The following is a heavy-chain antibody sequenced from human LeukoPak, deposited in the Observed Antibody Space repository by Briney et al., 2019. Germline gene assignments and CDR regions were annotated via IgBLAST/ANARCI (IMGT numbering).Heavy chain of an antibody. CDR2: INIDGSKT. Sequence: GGSLRLSCAASGFTFSNYWMTWVRQTPGKGLEWVANINIDGSKTYYVDSVKGRFTLSRDNAKNSLSLQMNSLRAEDTAVYYCAGSLPTTAGTGYLDLWGQGTLVTVSS. CDR3: AGSLPTTAGTGYLDL. V-gene: IGHV3-7*01. J-gene: IGHJ4*02. CDR1: GFTFSNYW. D-gene: IGHD6-13*01.